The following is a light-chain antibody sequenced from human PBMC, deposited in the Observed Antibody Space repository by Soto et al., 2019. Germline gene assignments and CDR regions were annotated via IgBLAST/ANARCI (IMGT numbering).Light chain of an antibody. CDR1: SSDVGGYNF. Sequence: QSALTQPASVSGPPGQSITISCTGTSSDVGGYNFVSWYQQHPGKAPKLMIYEVSNRPSGVSNRFSGSKSGNTASLTISGLQAEDEADYYCSSYRNNNTLVVFGGGTKLTVL. CDR3: SSYRNNNTLVV. CDR2: EVS. J-gene: IGLJ2*01. V-gene: IGLV2-14*01.